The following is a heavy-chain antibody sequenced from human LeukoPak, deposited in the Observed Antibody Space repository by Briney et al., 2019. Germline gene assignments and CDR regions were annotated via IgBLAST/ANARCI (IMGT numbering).Heavy chain of an antibody. D-gene: IGHD4-23*01. V-gene: IGHV4-39*07. CDR3: AREGGDYGGNSQFWYFDL. J-gene: IGHJ2*01. Sequence: PSETLSLTCTVSGGSITRSTYYWGWIRQPPGKGLEWIGSIYYSGSTYYNPSLKSRVTISVDTSKNQFSLKLSSVTAADTAVYYCAREGGDYGGNSQFWYFDLWGRGTLVTVSS. CDR2: IYYSGST. CDR1: GGSITRSTYY.